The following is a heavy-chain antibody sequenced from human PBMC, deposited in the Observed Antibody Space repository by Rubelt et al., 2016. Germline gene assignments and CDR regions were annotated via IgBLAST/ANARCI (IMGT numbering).Heavy chain of an antibody. CDR2: LDANGDT. J-gene: IGHJ6*03. CDR1: GFTLSSHN. V-gene: IGHV3-66*01. Sequence: EVQLVESGGGLVPPGGSLRLSCAASGFTLSSHNMNWVRQAPGKGLEWVSYLDANGDTRYPDSVRGRFTISRDSSKNTLYLQMDSLRAEDTAVYYCARGLQDEPGYYYFYMDVWGKGTTVTVSS. D-gene: IGHD4-11*01. CDR3: ARGLQDEPGYYYFYMDV.